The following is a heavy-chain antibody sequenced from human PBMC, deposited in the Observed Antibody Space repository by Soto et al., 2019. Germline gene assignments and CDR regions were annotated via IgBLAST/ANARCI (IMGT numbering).Heavy chain of an antibody. V-gene: IGHV5-51*01. D-gene: IGHD3-16*01. CDR2: IYPGDSDT. Sequence: PGESMKISYKGSGYSFTSYWIGWVRQMPGKGLEWMGIIYPGDSDTRYSPSFQGQVTISADKSISTAYLQWSSLKASDTAMYYCARLRLPLGVDYYYYMDVWGKGTTVTVSS. J-gene: IGHJ6*03. CDR1: GYSFTSYW. CDR3: ARLRLPLGVDYYYYMDV.